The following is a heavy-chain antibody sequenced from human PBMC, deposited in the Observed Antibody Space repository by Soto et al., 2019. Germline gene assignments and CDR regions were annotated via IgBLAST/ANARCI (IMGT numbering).Heavy chain of an antibody. CDR3: ARDPSPYTSGWYGIDF. CDR1: GFIFSNFG. V-gene: IGHV3-33*08. Sequence: QPGGSLRLSCATSGFIFSNFGMHWVRQAPGKGLEWVAVIWYDGSNAVSADSVKGRFTISRDNSKNTLFLQVNSLRREDTAMYYCARDPSPYTSGWYGIDFWGHGTLVTVSS. CDR2: IWYDGSNA. J-gene: IGHJ4*01. D-gene: IGHD6-19*01.